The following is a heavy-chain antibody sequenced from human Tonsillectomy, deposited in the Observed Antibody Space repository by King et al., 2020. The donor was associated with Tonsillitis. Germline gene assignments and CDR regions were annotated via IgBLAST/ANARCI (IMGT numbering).Heavy chain of an antibody. Sequence: VQLVESGGGLVQPGGSLRLSCAASGFTFNTYAMSWVRQAPGKGLEWVSGISGSGGRTYYADSLKGRFTISRDNSKNMLYLQMNSLRAEDTAVYYCAKDPYYYDSGNPPNWFDPWGQGTLVTVSS. D-gene: IGHD3-10*01. J-gene: IGHJ5*02. V-gene: IGHV3-23*04. CDR2: ISGSGGRT. CDR3: AKDPYYYDSGNPPNWFDP. CDR1: GFTFNTYA.